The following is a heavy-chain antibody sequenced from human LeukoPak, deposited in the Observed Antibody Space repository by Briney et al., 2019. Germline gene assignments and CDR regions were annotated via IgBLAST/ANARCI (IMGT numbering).Heavy chain of an antibody. J-gene: IGHJ4*02. D-gene: IGHD6-6*01. CDR2: IHASGPT. Sequence: SETLSLTCTVSGGSISTYYWSWIRRPPGKGLEWIAYIHASGPTNYNPSLKSRITISVDTSKNQFSLKLSSVTAADTAVYCCARHDAGIAARPFDSWGQGTLVTVSS. CDR3: ARHDAGIAARPFDS. V-gene: IGHV4-4*09. CDR1: GGSISTYY.